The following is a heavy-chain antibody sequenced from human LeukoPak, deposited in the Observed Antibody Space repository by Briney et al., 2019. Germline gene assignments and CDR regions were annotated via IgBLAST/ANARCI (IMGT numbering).Heavy chain of an antibody. V-gene: IGHV3-23*01. CDR2: ISGSGGST. Sequence: GGSLRLSCAASGFTFSSYGMSWVRQAPGKGLEWVSAISGSGGSTYYADSVKGRFTISRDNSKNTLYLQMNSLRAEDTAVYYCAKGGITMVRGVIITLPSRHYFDYWGQGTLVTVSS. CDR1: GFTFSSYG. D-gene: IGHD3-10*01. CDR3: AKGGITMVRGVIITLPSRHYFDY. J-gene: IGHJ4*02.